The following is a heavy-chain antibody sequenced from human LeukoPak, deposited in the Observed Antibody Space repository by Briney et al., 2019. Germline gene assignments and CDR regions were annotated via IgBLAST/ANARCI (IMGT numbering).Heavy chain of an antibody. CDR1: GYTFTSYG. CDR2: ISTYNGNT. Sequence: ASVKVSCKASGYTFTSYGINWVRQALGQGLEWVGWISTYNGNTNYAQKLQGRVTMTTDTSTSTAYMELRSLRSDDTAVYYCARDEQGTVVTPGYFDSWGQGTLVTVSS. J-gene: IGHJ4*02. D-gene: IGHD2-21*02. V-gene: IGHV1-18*01. CDR3: ARDEQGTVVTPGYFDS.